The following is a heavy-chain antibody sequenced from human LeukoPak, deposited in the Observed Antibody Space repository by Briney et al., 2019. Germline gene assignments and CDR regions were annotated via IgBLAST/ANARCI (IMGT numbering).Heavy chain of an antibody. Sequence: GGSLRLSCEASGFTFSGYWMSWVRQAPGEGLEWVANIKEDGSEKNYVESVKGRFTISRDNAKNSLYLQMNSLRAEDTAVYYCARWTSGWGQGTLVTVSS. D-gene: IGHD3/OR15-3a*01. CDR1: GFTFSGYW. CDR3: ARWTSG. V-gene: IGHV3-7*01. J-gene: IGHJ4*02. CDR2: IKEDGSEK.